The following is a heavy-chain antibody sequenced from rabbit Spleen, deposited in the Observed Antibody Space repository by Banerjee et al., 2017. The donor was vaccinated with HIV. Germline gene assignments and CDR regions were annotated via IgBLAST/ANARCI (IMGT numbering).Heavy chain of an antibody. CDR3: ARDLASVVGWNFSL. Sequence: QQLVESGGGLVKPGASLTLTCTASGFSFNSNSYMGWVRQAPGKGLEWIGSLGTNIGDTYYASWAKGRFTISRTSSTTVTLQMTSLTAADTATHFCARDLASVVGWNFSLWGPGTLVTVS. J-gene: IGHJ4*01. V-gene: IGHV1S40*01. D-gene: IGHD3-1*01. CDR2: LGTNIGDT. CDR1: GFSFNSNSY.